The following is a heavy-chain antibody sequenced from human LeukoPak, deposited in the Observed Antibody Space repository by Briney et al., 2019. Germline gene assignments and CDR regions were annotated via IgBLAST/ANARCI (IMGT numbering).Heavy chain of an antibody. V-gene: IGHV4-30-4*08. CDR3: AREWEPGYYFDY. D-gene: IGHD1-26*01. J-gene: IGHJ4*02. Sequence: PSEALSLTCTVSGGSFSSGDYYWTWIRQPPGKGLEWIGYIYYSGSTYYNPSLKSRVTISVDTSKNQFSLRLTSVTAADTAVYYCAREWEPGYYFDYWGQGTLVSVSS. CDR2: IYYSGST. CDR1: GGSFSSGDYY.